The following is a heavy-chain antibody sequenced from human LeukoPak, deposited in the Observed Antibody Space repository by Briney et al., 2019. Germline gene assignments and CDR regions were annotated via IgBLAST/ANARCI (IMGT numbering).Heavy chain of an antibody. CDR3: ATRYCSSTSCYTGKYNWFDP. CDR2: FDPEDGET. CDR1: GYTLTELS. D-gene: IGHD2-2*02. Sequence: ASVKVSCKVSGYTLTELSMHCVRQAPGKRLEWMGGFDPEDGETIYEQKFQGRVTMTEDTSTDTAYMELRSLRSEDTAVSYCATRYCSSTSCYTGKYNWFDPWGQGTLVTVSS. J-gene: IGHJ5*02. V-gene: IGHV1-24*01.